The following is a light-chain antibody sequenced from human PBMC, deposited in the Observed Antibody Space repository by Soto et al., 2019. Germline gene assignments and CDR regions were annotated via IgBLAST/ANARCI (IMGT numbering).Light chain of an antibody. CDR3: QQRSNWPIT. J-gene: IGKJ5*01. Sequence: EIVLPQSPATLSLSPGERATLSCRASQRMSSYLAWYQQKPGQAPRLLIYDASNRATDIPARFSGSGSGTDFTLTITSLEPEDFAVYYCQQRSNWPITFGQGTRLEIK. CDR1: QRMSSY. V-gene: IGKV3-11*01. CDR2: DAS.